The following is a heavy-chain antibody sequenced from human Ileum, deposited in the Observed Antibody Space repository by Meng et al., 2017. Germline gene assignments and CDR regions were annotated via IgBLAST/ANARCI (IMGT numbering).Heavy chain of an antibody. D-gene: IGHD1-26*01. V-gene: IGHV4-61*08. CDR1: GGSASRAGYQ. J-gene: IGHJ4*02. CDR3: ARDHMGSLDY. CDR2: AST. Sequence: QLRIPAAAPGLVTPPETLPLICTVSGGSASRAGYQWGSIRQPPGKGLEWIGYASTNYNPSLKSRVTISLDTSRNQFSLSLSSVTAADTAVYYCARDHMGSLDYWGQGILVTVSS.